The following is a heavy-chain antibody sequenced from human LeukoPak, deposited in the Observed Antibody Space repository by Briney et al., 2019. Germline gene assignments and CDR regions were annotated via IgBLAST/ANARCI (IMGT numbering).Heavy chain of an antibody. CDR1: GFSFNKAW. CDR2: IKSISDGGTT. D-gene: IGHD6-19*01. Sequence: GGSLRLSCVASGFSFNKAWMSWVRQAPGKGLEWVARIKSISDGGTTDYAAPVKGRFSISRDDSRNMLYLQMNSLKTEDTAVYYCPRDGGGSGWRYWGQGTLVTVSS. J-gene: IGHJ4*02. V-gene: IGHV3-15*01. CDR3: PRDGGGSGWRY.